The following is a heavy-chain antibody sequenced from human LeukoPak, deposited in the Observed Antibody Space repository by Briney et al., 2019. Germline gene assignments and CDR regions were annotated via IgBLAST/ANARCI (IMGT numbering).Heavy chain of an antibody. CDR3: ARGYGGNSIEIYFDN. Sequence: ASVKVSCKASGYAFAGYYMHWVRQAPGQGLEWMGCIKPNSDATDYAQKFQGRVTMTSDTSISTAYMELSRLNSDDTAVYYCARGYGGNSIEIYFDNWGQGTLATVSS. CDR2: IKPNSDAT. CDR1: GYAFAGYY. V-gene: IGHV1-2*02. J-gene: IGHJ4*02. D-gene: IGHD4-23*01.